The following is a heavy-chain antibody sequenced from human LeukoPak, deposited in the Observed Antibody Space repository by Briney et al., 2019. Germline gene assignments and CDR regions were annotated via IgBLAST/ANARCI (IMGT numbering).Heavy chain of an antibody. CDR3: AKASTYYDFWRQFDY. Sequence: GGSLRLSCSASGFTFSSYAMHWVRQAPGKGLEYVSAISSNGGSTYYADSVKGRFTISRDSSKNTLYLQMSSLRAEDTAVYYCAKASTYYDFWRQFDYWGQGTLVTVSS. J-gene: IGHJ4*02. CDR1: GFTFSSYA. V-gene: IGHV3-64D*06. CDR2: ISSNGGST. D-gene: IGHD3/OR15-3a*01.